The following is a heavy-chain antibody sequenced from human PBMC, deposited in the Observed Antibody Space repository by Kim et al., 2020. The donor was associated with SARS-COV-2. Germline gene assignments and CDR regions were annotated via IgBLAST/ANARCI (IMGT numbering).Heavy chain of an antibody. Sequence: GGSLRLSCAASGFTFRSYEINWVRQAPGKGLEWVSYISTSGSTIYYADSVKGRFSISRDNAKNSLFLQMNSPRAEDTAVYYCTGWRGSGFYFDYWGQGTLVTVSS. CDR2: ISTSGSTI. CDR1: GFTFRSYE. V-gene: IGHV3-48*03. CDR3: TGWRGSGFYFDY. D-gene: IGHD3-10*01. J-gene: IGHJ4*02.